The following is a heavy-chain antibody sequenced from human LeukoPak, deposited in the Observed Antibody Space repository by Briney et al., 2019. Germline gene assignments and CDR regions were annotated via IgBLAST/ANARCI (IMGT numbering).Heavy chain of an antibody. Sequence: SETLSLSCAVYGGSFSGYYWSWIRQPPGKGLEWIGEINHSGSTNYNPSLKSRVTISVDTSKNQFSLKLSSVTAADTAVYYCASRYGMDVWGQGTTVTVSS. CDR1: GGSFSGYY. CDR2: INHSGST. CDR3: ASRYGMDV. J-gene: IGHJ6*02. V-gene: IGHV4-34*01.